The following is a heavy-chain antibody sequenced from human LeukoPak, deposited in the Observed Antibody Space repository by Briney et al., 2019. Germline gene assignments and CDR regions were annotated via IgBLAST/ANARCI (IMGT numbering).Heavy chain of an antibody. Sequence: GGSLRLSCAASGFTFSSYAMSWVRQAPGEGLEWVSAISGSGGSTYYADSVKGRFTISRDNSKNTLYLQMNSLRAEDTAVYYCAKDYQIFYYGMDVWGQGTTVTVSS. CDR3: AKDYQIFYYGMDV. V-gene: IGHV3-23*01. D-gene: IGHD3-16*02. J-gene: IGHJ6*02. CDR1: GFTFSSYA. CDR2: ISGSGGST.